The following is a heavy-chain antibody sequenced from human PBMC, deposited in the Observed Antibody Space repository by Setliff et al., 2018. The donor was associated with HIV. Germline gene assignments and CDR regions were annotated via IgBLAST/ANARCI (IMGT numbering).Heavy chain of an antibody. CDR2: ILPFFDTA. Sequence: SVKVSCKASGYIFTHYGISWVRQAPGQGLEWMGGILPFFDTANYAQKFQGRVTITADESTSTAYMQLSSLRSDDTAVYYCARSSTVTGLNWFDPWGQGTLVTVSS. CDR3: ARSSTVTGLNWFDP. D-gene: IGHD4-17*01. V-gene: IGHV1-69*13. J-gene: IGHJ5*02. CDR1: GYIFTHYG.